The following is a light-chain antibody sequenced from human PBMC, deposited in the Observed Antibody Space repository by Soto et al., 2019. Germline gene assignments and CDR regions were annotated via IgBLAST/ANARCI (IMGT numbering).Light chain of an antibody. CDR1: QDIRKG. CDR2: AAS. J-gene: IGKJ3*01. Sequence: AIQMTQSPSSLSASVGDRVTITFRASQDIRKGLGWYQQKPGEAPKLVIYAASNLQSGVPSRFSGSGSGTDFTLTISSLQPEDFATYYCLQDYDYPFTFGPGTKVDIK. CDR3: LQDYDYPFT. V-gene: IGKV1-6*01.